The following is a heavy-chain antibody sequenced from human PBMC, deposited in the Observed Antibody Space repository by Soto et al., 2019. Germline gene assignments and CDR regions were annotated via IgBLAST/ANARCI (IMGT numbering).Heavy chain of an antibody. CDR2: INPSSGST. V-gene: IGHV1-46*01. CDR1: GYTLTSYY. CDR3: ARASGTAMVGYYGMDV. D-gene: IGHD5-18*01. Sequence: ASVKVSCKASGYTLTSYYMHWGRQAPGQGLEWMGIINPSSGSTSYAQKFQGRVTMTRDTSTSTVYMELSSLRSEDTAVYYCARASGTAMVGYYGMDVWGQGTTVTVSS. J-gene: IGHJ6*02.